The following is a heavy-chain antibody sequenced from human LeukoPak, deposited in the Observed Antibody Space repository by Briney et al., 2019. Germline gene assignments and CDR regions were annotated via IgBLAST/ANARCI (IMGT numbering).Heavy chain of an antibody. CDR3: ARDQGVLSYYYDSSGYTFDY. V-gene: IGHV3-33*08. J-gene: IGHJ4*02. D-gene: IGHD3-22*01. Sequence: GGSLRLSCAASGFTFRIYAMSWVRQAPGKGRGWVALIWYDGSNKYYADSVKGRFTTSRDNYKNTLYLKMNSVRAEDRAVYYCARDQGVLSYYYDSSGYTFDYWGQGTLVSVSS. CDR2: IWYDGSNK. CDR1: GFTFRIYA.